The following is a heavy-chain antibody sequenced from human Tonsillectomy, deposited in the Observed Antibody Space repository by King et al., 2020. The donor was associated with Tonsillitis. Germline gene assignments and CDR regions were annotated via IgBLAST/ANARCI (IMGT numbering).Heavy chain of an antibody. J-gene: IGHJ4*02. CDR1: GFTFSSYA. CDR3: ARDYSDYGDFPDY. D-gene: IGHD4-17*01. Sequence: VQLVESGGGVVQPGRSLRLSCAASGFTFSSYAMHWVRQAPGKGLEWVAVISYDGSNKSYADSVKGRFTISRDNSKNTLYLQMNSLRAEDTAVYYCARDYSDYGDFPDYWGQGTLVTVSS. V-gene: IGHV3-30-3*01. CDR2: ISYDGSNK.